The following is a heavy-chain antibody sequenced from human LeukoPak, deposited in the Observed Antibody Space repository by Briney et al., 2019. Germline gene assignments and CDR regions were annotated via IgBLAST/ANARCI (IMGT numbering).Heavy chain of an antibody. D-gene: IGHD3-9*01. CDR1: GFSLSTSGVG. V-gene: IGHV2-5*01. CDR3: AHRQDILTGYYGYYFDY. CDR2: IYWNDDK. Sequence: ESGPTLVKPTQTLTLTCTFSGFSLSTSGVGVGWIRQPPGKALEWLALIYWNDDKRYSPSLKTRLTITKDTSKNQVVLTMTNMDPVDTATYYCAHRQDILTGYYGYYFDYWGQGNLVTVSS. J-gene: IGHJ4*02.